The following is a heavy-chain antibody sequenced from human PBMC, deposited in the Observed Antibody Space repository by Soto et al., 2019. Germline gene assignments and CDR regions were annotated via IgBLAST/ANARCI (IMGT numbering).Heavy chain of an antibody. CDR3: AKSELRDYYYYGMDV. CDR1: GFTFSIYA. Sequence: GGSLRLSCAASGFTFSIYAMSWVRQAPGKGLEWVSVIIGNGGSTYYADSVKGRFTVSRDNSRNTLFLQMNSLRVEDTAVYYCAKSELRDYYYYGMDVWGQGTTVTVSS. J-gene: IGHJ6*02. D-gene: IGHD1-26*01. V-gene: IGHV3-23*01. CDR2: IIGNGGST.